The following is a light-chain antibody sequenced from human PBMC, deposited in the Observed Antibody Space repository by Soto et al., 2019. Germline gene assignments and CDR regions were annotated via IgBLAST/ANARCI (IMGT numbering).Light chain of an antibody. CDR1: QSVSSNY. Sequence: EIVLTQSPGTLSLSPGERATLSCRASQSVSSNYLAWYQQKPGPAPRLLIYGASSRATGIPDRFSGSGSGTDFTLTISRLAPDDFAVYYCQQYGSSRAFGQGTKVEIK. CDR3: QQYGSSRA. J-gene: IGKJ1*01. CDR2: GAS. V-gene: IGKV3-20*01.